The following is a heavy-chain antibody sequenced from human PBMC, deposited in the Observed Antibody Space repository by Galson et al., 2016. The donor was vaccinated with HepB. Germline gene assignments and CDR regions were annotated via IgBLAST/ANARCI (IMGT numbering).Heavy chain of an antibody. CDR2: IYSDGRP. J-gene: IGHJ3*01. V-gene: IGHV3-53*01. D-gene: IGHD4-23*01. Sequence: SLRLSCAASGFIFSVYNMNWARQAPGKGLEGVLVIYSDGRPYYSDSVRGRFTISRDNAKNTVYLQMNSLRVEDTAMYYCARDLPVATAGGFDLWGQGTMVTVSS. CDR1: GFIFSVYN. CDR3: ARDLPVATAGGFDL.